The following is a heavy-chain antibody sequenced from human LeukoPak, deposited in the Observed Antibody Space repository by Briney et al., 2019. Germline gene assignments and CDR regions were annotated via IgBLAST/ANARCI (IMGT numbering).Heavy chain of an antibody. J-gene: IGHJ4*02. CDR1: GFTFSSYA. V-gene: IGHV3-23*01. CDR3: AKSRGIGDSSGYYFRTYYFDY. D-gene: IGHD3-22*01. Sequence: GGSLRLSCAASGFTFSSYATSWVRQAPGKGLEWVSAISGSGGSTYYADSVKGRFTISRDNSKNTLYLQMNSLRAEDTAVYYCAKSRGIGDSSGYYFRTYYFDYWAREPWSPSPQ. CDR2: ISGSGGST.